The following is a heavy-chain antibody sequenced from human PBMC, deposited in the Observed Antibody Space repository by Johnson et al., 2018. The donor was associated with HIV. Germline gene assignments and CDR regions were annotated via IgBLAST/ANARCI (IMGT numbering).Heavy chain of an antibody. CDR1: GFTFDDFG. CDR2: INWNGSST. CDR3: ARGHYYDSSPADAFDI. V-gene: IGHV3-20*04. J-gene: IGHJ3*02. D-gene: IGHD3-22*01. Sequence: VQLVESGGGVVRPGGFLRLSCAASGFTFDDFGMSWVRQAPGKGLEWVSGINWNGSSTGYADSVKGRFTISRDNGKNSLHLQMNSLRAEDTALYYCARGHYYDSSPADAFDIWGQGTMVTVSS.